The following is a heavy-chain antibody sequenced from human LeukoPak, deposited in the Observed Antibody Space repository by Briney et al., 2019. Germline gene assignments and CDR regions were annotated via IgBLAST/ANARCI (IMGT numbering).Heavy chain of an antibody. J-gene: IGHJ4*02. CDR2: ISGGGDSR. CDR1: GFTFSNYA. V-gene: IGHV3-23*01. Sequence: GGSLRLSCAASGFTFSNYAMRWVRQAPGKGLEWVSGISGGGDSRYYADSVKGRFTISRDNSKNTLYLQMNSLRAEDTALYYCAKDLWYYASGVPYWGQGTLVTVSS. D-gene: IGHD3-10*01. CDR3: AKDLWYYASGVPY.